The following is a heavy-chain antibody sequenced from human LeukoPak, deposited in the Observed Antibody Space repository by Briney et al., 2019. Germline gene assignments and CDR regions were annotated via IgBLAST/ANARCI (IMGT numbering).Heavy chain of an antibody. V-gene: IGHV3-23*01. CDR2: ISGSGGST. D-gene: IGHD2-2*01. Sequence: AISGSGGSTYYADSVKGRFTISRDNSKNTLYLQMNSLRVEDTAVYYCARGLRYCSSTSCSPRGYYYGMDVWGQGTTVTVSS. J-gene: IGHJ6*02. CDR3: ARGLRYCSSTSCSPRGYYYGMDV.